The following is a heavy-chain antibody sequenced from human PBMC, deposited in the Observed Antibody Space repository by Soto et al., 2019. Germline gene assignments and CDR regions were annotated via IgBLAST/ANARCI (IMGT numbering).Heavy chain of an antibody. D-gene: IGHD3-16*01. CDR1: GFTCSSYS. V-gene: IGHV3-21*01. CDR3: ATGLGVYYFDY. CDR2: ISSSSSYI. Sequence: EVQLVESGGGLVKPGGSLRLSCAASGFTCSSYSMNWVRQAPGKGLEWVSSISSSSSYIYYADSVKGRFTISRDNAKNSLYLQMNSLRAEDTAVYYCATGLGVYYFDYWGQGTLVTVSS. J-gene: IGHJ4*02.